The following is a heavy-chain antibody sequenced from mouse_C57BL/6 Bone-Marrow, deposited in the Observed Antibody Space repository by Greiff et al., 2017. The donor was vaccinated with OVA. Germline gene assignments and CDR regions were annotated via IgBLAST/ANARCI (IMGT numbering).Heavy chain of an antibody. Sequence: QVQLQQPGAELVMPGASVKLSCKASGYTFTSYWMHWVKQRPGQGLEWIGEIDPSDSYTNYNQKFKGKSTLTVDKSSSTAYMQLSSLTSEDSAVYDSARGYEDDYFDFWGQGTTLTVSS. D-gene: IGHD2-14*01. CDR2: IDPSDSYT. CDR1: GYTFTSYW. J-gene: IGHJ2*01. V-gene: IGHV1-69*01. CDR3: ARGYEDDYFDF.